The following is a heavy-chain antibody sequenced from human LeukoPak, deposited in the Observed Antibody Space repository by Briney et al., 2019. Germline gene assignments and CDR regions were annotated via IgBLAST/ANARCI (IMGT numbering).Heavy chain of an antibody. V-gene: IGHV3-48*03. CDR3: ARGLNIAVAGTSDY. D-gene: IGHD6-19*01. CDR2: ISSSGSTI. CDR1: GFTFSSYE. J-gene: IGHJ4*02. Sequence: GGSLRLSCAASGFTFSSYEMNWVRQAPGKGLEWVSYISSSGSTIYYADSVKGRFTLSRDNAKNSLYLQMNSLRAEDTAVYYCARGLNIAVAGTSDYWGQGTLVTVSS.